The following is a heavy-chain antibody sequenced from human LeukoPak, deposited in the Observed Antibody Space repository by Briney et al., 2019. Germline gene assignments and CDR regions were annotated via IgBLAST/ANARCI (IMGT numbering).Heavy chain of an antibody. J-gene: IGHJ4*02. V-gene: IGHV3-74*01. D-gene: IGHD4-17*01. Sequence: GGSLRLSCEASGFTFTTYCIHCVRQGPGKGLVWVSRIKYDGSTSNYEDSVKGRFTISRDNAKKTVYLQMNSLRVEDTAVYYCARGALYQYYLDYWGWGQGTLVTVSS. CDR1: GFTFTTYC. CDR2: IKYDGSTS. CDR3: ARGALYQYYLDYWG.